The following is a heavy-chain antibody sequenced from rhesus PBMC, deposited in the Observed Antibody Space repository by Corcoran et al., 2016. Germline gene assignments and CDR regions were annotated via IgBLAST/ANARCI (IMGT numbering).Heavy chain of an antibody. V-gene: IGHV4-147*01. Sequence: QVQLQESGPGLVKPSETLSLTCAVPGGSISSNYWSWIRQSPGKGLEWIGYINGGSGGPPTHPSLMSRVTMSTDTSKNQFSLKLSSVTAADTAVYYCARSPLYGSTFDYWGQGVLVTVSS. CDR2: INGGSGGP. CDR1: GGSISSNY. D-gene: IGHD4-29*01. CDR3: ARSPLYGSTFDY. J-gene: IGHJ4*01.